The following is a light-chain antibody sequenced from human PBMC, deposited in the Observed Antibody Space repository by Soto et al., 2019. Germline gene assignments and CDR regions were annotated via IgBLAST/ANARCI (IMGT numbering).Light chain of an antibody. Sequence: EIVLTQSPGTLSLSPGERATLSCRASQSVGNNYLAWSQQPPGQAPRLLIYAATNSATVTPDSFSGSGAGASFTLTISRLEDEDFAVYYYQQYASSPPTFGQGTKVEIK. CDR2: AAT. J-gene: IGKJ1*01. CDR1: QSVGNNY. CDR3: QQYASSPPT. V-gene: IGKV3-20*01.